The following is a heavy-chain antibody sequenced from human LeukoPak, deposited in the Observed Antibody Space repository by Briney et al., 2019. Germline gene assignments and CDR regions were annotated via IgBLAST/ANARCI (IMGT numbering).Heavy chain of an antibody. CDR3: ARRSSSGFDY. CDR2: IYPGDSDT. V-gene: IGHV5-51*01. Sequence: GGSLKVSCKGSGYSLTSYWVGWVRQMTGKGLEWMGIIYPGDSDTRYSPSFQGQVTISADKSISTAYLQWSSLKASDTAMYYCARRSSSGFDYWGQGTLVTVSS. CDR1: GYSLTSYW. J-gene: IGHJ4*02. D-gene: IGHD3-22*01.